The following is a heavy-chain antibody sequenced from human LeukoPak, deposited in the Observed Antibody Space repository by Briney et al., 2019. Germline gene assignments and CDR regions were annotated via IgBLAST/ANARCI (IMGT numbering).Heavy chain of an antibody. Sequence: SVKVSCKASGRTFSSYAISWVRQAPGQGLEWMGGIIPIFGTANYAQKFQGRVTITTDESTSTAYMELSSLRSEDTAVYYCARQYSSGWSYYYGLDVWGRGTTVTVSS. D-gene: IGHD6-19*01. CDR2: IIPIFGTA. CDR3: ARQYSSGWSYYYGLDV. CDR1: GRTFSSYA. J-gene: IGHJ6*02. V-gene: IGHV1-69*05.